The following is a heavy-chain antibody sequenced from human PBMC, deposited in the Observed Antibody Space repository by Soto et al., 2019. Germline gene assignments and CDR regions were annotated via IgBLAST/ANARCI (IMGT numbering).Heavy chain of an antibody. D-gene: IGHD1-26*01. CDR1: GGTFSSYA. CDR2: IIPIFGTA. V-gene: IGHV1-69*06. J-gene: IGHJ6*02. CDR3: ARDLFLVLSPLAEYYYYYGMDV. Sequence: ASVKVSCKASGGTFSSYAISWVRQAPGQGLEWMGGIIPIFGTANYAQKFQSRDTITAATSPSTAYMDLSSLSSEGTAVYYFARDLFLVLSPLAEYYYYYGMDVWGQGTTVTVSS.